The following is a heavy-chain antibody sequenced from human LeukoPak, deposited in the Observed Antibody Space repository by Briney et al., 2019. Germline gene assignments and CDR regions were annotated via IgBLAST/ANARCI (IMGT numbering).Heavy chain of an antibody. J-gene: IGHJ6*02. CDR2: IWYDGSNK. D-gene: IGHD2-15*01. V-gene: IGHV3-33*08. CDR3: ARDGYCSGGSCYSGEDYYYYGMDV. Sequence: PGGSLRLSCAASGFTFSSYGMHWVRQAPGKGLEWVAVIWYDGSNKYYADSVKGRFTISRDNSKNTLYLQMNSLRAEDTAVYYCARDGYCSGGSCYSGEDYYYYGMDVWGQGTTVTVSS. CDR1: GFTFSSYG.